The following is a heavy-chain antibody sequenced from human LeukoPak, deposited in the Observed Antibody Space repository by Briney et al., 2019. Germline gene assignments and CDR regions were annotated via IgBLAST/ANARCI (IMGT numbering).Heavy chain of an antibody. J-gene: IGHJ4*02. Sequence: ASVKVSRKASGYTFTSYDINWVRQATGQGLEWMGWMNPNSGNTGYAQKFQGRVAMTRNTSISTAYMELSSLRSEDTAVYYCARVAARTYLFDYWGQGTLVTVSS. CDR2: MNPNSGNT. CDR1: GYTFTSYD. D-gene: IGHD6-6*01. CDR3: ARVAARTYLFDY. V-gene: IGHV1-8*01.